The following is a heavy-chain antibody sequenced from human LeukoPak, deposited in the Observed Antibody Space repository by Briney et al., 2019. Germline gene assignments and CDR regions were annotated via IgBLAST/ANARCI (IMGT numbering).Heavy chain of an antibody. CDR1: GGSISSGGYY. Sequence: SETLSLTCTVSGGSISSGGYYWSWIRQHPGKGLEWIGYIYYSGSTYHNPSLKSRVTISVDTSKNQFSLRLSSVTAADTAVYYCAREHSSSWYPTHSFDYWGQGTLVTVSS. D-gene: IGHD6-13*01. CDR3: AREHSSSWYPTHSFDY. CDR2: IYYSGST. V-gene: IGHV4-31*03. J-gene: IGHJ4*02.